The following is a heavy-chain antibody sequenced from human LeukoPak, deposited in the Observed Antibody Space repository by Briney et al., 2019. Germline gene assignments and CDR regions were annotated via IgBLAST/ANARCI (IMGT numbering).Heavy chain of an antibody. D-gene: IGHD2-15*01. Sequence: SETLSLTCTVSGGSISIYYWSWIRQPPGKGLEWIGYINYSGSTNYNPSLKTRVTISVDTYKNQLSLKLRSVTAADTDVYDCAGLNGGIWGQGNLVIVSS. CDR2: INYSGST. V-gene: IGHV4-59*08. CDR1: GGSISIYY. CDR3: AGLNGGI. J-gene: IGHJ4*02.